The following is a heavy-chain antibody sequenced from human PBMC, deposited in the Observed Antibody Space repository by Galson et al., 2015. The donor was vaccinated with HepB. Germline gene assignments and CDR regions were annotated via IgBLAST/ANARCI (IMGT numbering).Heavy chain of an antibody. V-gene: IGHV1-2*06. CDR3: ARVPENTDQYFGYFQH. Sequence: SVTVSCKASGYTFTGYYMHWVRQTPGQGLEWMGRINPNSGGTNYAQKFQGRVTITADKSTSTAYMELSSLRSEDTAVYYCARVPENTDQYFGYFQHWGQGTLVTVSS. CDR2: INPNSGGT. CDR1: GYTFTGYY. J-gene: IGHJ1*01. D-gene: IGHD3-9*01.